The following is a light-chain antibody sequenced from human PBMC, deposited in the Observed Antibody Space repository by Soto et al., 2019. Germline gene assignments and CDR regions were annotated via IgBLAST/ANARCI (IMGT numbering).Light chain of an antibody. CDR3: CSYAGSYTLGV. J-gene: IGLJ2*01. V-gene: IGLV2-11*01. Sequence: QSVLTQPRSVSGSPGQSVTISCTGTSSDVGGYNYVSWYQQHPGKAPKLLIYDVNKRPSGVPDRFSGSKSGNTASLTISGLQADDEADYYCCSYAGSYTLGVFGGGTKLTVL. CDR2: DVN. CDR1: SSDVGGYNY.